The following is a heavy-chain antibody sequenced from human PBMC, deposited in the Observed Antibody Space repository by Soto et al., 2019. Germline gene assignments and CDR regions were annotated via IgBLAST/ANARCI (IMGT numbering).Heavy chain of an antibody. D-gene: IGHD3-16*02. Sequence: QVQLVESGGGVVQPGRSLRLSCAASGFTFSSYGMHWVRQAPGKGLEWVAVIWYDGSNKYYADSVKGRFTISRDNSKNTLYLQMNSLRAEDTAVYYCARAEVEGELSSYWGQGTLVTVSS. J-gene: IGHJ4*02. V-gene: IGHV3-33*01. CDR2: IWYDGSNK. CDR3: ARAEVEGELSSY. CDR1: GFTFSSYG.